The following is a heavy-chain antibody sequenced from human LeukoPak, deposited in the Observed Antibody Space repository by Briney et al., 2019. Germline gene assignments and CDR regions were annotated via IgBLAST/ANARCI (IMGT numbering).Heavy chain of an antibody. CDR3: EASWHY. V-gene: IGHV3-30*03. J-gene: IGHJ4*02. D-gene: IGHD1-26*01. CDR1: GFTFSSYV. CDR2: ISYDGDNI. Sequence: PRGSLRLSCSASGFTFSSYVMHWVRQAPGKGLEWVATISYDGDNIYYADSVKGRFTISRDNSKDTLFLQMNSLKIEDTAIYYCEASWHYWGQGTLVTVSS.